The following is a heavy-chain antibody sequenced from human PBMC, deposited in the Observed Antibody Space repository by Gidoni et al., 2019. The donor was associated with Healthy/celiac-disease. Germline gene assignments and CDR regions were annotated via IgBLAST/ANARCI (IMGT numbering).Heavy chain of an antibody. V-gene: IGHV4-39*01. CDR2: IYYSGST. Sequence: QLQLQESGPGLVKPSETLSLTCTVSGGSISSSSYYWGWIRQPPGKGLEWIGSIYYSGSTYYNPSLKSRVTISVDTSKNQFSLKLSSVTAADTAVYYCARQRMRDGMDVWGQGTTVTVSS. CDR3: ARQRMRDGMDV. J-gene: IGHJ6*02. CDR1: GGSISSSSYY. D-gene: IGHD2-15*01.